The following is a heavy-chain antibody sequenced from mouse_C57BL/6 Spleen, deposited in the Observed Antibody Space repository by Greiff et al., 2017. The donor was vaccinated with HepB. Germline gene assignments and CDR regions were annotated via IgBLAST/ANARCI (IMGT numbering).Heavy chain of an antibody. D-gene: IGHD2-12*01. V-gene: IGHV5-4*01. J-gene: IGHJ4*01. CDR1: GFTFSSYA. CDR2: ISDGGSYT. Sequence: EVQGVESGGGLVKPGGSLKLSCAASGFTFSSYAMSWVRQTPEKRLEWVATISDGGSYTYYPDNVKGRFTISRDNAKNNPYLQMSHLKSEDTAVYYCARGYDERAMDYWGQGTSVTVSS. CDR3: ARGYDERAMDY.